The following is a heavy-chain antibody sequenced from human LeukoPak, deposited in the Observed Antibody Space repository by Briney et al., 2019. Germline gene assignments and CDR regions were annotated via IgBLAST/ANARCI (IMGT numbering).Heavy chain of an antibody. J-gene: IGHJ3*02. CDR2: TNAGNGNT. D-gene: IGHD6-19*01. CDR3: ASSPGEAVAVSAVAFDI. V-gene: IGHV1-3*01. Sequence: ASVKVSCNASGYTFTSYAMHWVRQAPGQRLEWMGWTNAGNGNTKYSQKFQGRVTITRDTSASTAYMELSSLRSEDTAVYYCASSPGEAVAVSAVAFDIWGQGTMVTVSS. CDR1: GYTFTSYA.